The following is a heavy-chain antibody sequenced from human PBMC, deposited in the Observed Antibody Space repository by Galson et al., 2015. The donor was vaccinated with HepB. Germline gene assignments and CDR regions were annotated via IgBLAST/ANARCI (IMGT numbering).Heavy chain of an antibody. Sequence: SVKVSCKASGYTFTRYAMNWVRQAPGQGLEWMGWINTNTGNSTYAQGFTGRFVFSLDTSVTTAYLQISSLKAEDTAVYYCARKYSSGLYYFDYWGQGTLVTVSS. CDR3: ARKYSSGLYYFDY. CDR2: INTNTGNS. CDR1: GYTFTRYA. V-gene: IGHV7-4-1*02. D-gene: IGHD6-19*01. J-gene: IGHJ4*02.